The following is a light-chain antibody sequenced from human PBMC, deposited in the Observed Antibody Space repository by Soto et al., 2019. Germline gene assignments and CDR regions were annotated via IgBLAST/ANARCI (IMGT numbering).Light chain of an antibody. J-gene: IGKJ5*01. CDR3: QQYNEWPPFT. Sequence: EIVITQSPATLSVSPGERATLSCRASQSFRSNLAWYQQKPGQAPRLVIYAASTRATGIPDRFSGSVSGTEFTLTISSLQSEDFAVYYCQQYNEWPPFTFGQGTRLEIK. CDR2: AAS. CDR1: QSFRSN. V-gene: IGKV3-15*01.